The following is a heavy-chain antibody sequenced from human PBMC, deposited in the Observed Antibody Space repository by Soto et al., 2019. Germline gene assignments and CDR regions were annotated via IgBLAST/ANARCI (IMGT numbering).Heavy chain of an antibody. V-gene: IGHV5-51*01. Sequence: TCCKSASDSLTKYWRGWMRQMSGKGLEWMGIIYPGDSDTRYSPSFQGQVTISADKSISTAYLQWRSLKASDTVMYYCARLLGADAQIDSFDIGGEGTMVIVSS. CDR1: SDSLTKYW. CDR2: IYPGDSDT. J-gene: IGHJ3*02. CDR3: ARLLGADAQIDSFDI. D-gene: IGHD2-15*01.